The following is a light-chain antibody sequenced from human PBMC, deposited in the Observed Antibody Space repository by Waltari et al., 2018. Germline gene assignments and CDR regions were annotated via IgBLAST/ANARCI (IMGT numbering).Light chain of an antibody. CDR2: GIF. V-gene: IGKV3-20*01. CDR3: QHYVMLPVT. J-gene: IGKJ1*01. Sequence: ELVLTQSPGTLSLSPGERATLSCRTSQSVSRALAWYQQKPGQAPRPLIYGIFNRATGIPDRFSGSGSGTDFSLTISRLEPEDFAVYYCQHYVMLPVTFGQGTRVEVK. CDR1: QSVSRA.